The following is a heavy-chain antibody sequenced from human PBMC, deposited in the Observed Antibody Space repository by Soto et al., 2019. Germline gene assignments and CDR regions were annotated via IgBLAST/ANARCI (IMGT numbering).Heavy chain of an antibody. Sequence: QMQLQESGPGLVKPSQTLSLTCTVSGGSISSGDYFWGWIRQSSGKGLEYIGYIYHSGSTYFSPSLKSRLTISLDKSKNPFSLTLTSVTAADTAVYYCARGGEYWYFXX. V-gene: IGHV4-30-4*01. CDR2: IYHSGST. CDR1: GGSISSGDYF. CDR3: ARGGEYWYFXX. J-gene: IGHJ2*01. D-gene: IGHD3-16*01.